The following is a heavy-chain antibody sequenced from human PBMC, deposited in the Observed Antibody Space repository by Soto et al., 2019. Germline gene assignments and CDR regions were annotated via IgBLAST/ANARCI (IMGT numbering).Heavy chain of an antibody. V-gene: IGHV3-23*01. J-gene: IGHJ4*02. CDR1: GFTFSSYA. Sequence: GGSLRLSCAASGFTFSSYAMSWVRQAPGKGLEWVSAISGSGGSTYYADSVKGRFIISRDNSKNTLYLQMNSLRAEDTAVYYCAKGPKTNYYGSGSYFDYWGQGTLVTVSS. CDR3: AKGPKTNYYGSGSYFDY. CDR2: ISGSGGST. D-gene: IGHD3-10*01.